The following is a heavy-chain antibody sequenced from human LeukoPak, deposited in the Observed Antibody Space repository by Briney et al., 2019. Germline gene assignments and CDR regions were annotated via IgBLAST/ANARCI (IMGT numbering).Heavy chain of an antibody. D-gene: IGHD6-13*01. V-gene: IGHV4-59*01. Sequence: PSETLSLTCTVSGGSISSYYWSWIRQPPGKGLEWIGYIYYSGSTNYSPSLKSRVTISVDTSKNQFSLKLSSVTAADTAVYYCARDRIAAAGKVSYAFDIWGQGTMVTVSS. CDR1: GGSISSYY. J-gene: IGHJ3*02. CDR3: ARDRIAAAGKVSYAFDI. CDR2: IYYSGST.